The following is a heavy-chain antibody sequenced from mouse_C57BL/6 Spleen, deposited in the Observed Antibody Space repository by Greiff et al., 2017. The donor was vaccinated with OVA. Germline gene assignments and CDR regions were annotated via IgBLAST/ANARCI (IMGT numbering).Heavy chain of an antibody. Sequence: QVQLKQPGAELVKPGASVKLSCKASGYTFTSYWMHWVKQRPGQGLEWIGMIHPNSGSTNYNEKFKSKATLTVDKSSSTAYMQLSSLTSEDSAVYYCARSQVDGYSYAMDYWGQGTSVTVSS. J-gene: IGHJ4*01. CDR3: ARSQVDGYSYAMDY. D-gene: IGHD2-3*01. V-gene: IGHV1-64*01. CDR1: GYTFTSYW. CDR2: IHPNSGST.